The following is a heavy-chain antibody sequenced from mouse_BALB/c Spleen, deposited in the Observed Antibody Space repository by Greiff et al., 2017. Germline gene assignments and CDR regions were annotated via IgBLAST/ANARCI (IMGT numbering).Heavy chain of an antibody. CDR2: ISSGGST. D-gene: IGHD2-10*01. J-gene: IGHJ4*01. CDR3: AREAYSAMDY. Sequence: EVQLVESGGGLVKPGGSLKLSCAASGFTFSSYAMSWVRQTPEKRLEWVASISSGGSTYYPDSVKGRFTISRDNARNILYLQMSSLRSEDTAMYYCAREAYSAMDYWGQGTSVTVSS. V-gene: IGHV5-6-5*01. CDR1: GFTFSSYA.